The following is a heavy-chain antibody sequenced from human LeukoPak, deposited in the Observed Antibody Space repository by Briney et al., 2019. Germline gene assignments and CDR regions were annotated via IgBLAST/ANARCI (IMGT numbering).Heavy chain of an antibody. Sequence: GGSLRLSCAASGFTVISNYMSWVRQAPGKGLEWVSGIYSGCSTYYADSVKGRFTISRDNSKNTLYLQMNSLRAEDTALYYCARVPDAMLGYFDYWGQGTLVTVSS. D-gene: IGHD2-2*01. CDR1: GFTVISNY. J-gene: IGHJ4*02. V-gene: IGHV3-53*01. CDR3: ARVPDAMLGYFDY. CDR2: IYSGCST.